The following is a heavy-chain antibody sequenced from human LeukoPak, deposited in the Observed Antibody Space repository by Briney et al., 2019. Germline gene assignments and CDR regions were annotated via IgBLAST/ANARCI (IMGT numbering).Heavy chain of an antibody. CDR3: ARAPRPDYFDY. Sequence: ASVKVPCKASGYTFTTYDINWVRQAPGQGLEWMGWMDPNNGNTVYAHKFQGRVTITRNTSISTAYMELSSLRSEDTAVYYCARAPRPDYFDYWGQGTLVTVSS. CDR1: GYTFTTYD. J-gene: IGHJ4*02. V-gene: IGHV1-8*03. CDR2: MDPNNGNT.